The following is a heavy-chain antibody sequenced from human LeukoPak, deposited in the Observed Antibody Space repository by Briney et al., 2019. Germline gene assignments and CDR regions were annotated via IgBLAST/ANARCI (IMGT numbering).Heavy chain of an antibody. V-gene: IGHV4-34*01. J-gene: IGHJ6*02. CDR2: INHSGSS. D-gene: IGHD2-15*01. CDR1: GGSFSGYY. CDR3: AREVAANGPYYYYGMDV. Sequence: SETLSLTCAVYGGSFSGYYWSWIRQPPGKGLEWIGEINHSGSSNYNPSLKSGVTISADPSKNPFSLKHSSVTAPKTAVYYCAREVAANGPYYYYGMDVWGQGTTVTVSS.